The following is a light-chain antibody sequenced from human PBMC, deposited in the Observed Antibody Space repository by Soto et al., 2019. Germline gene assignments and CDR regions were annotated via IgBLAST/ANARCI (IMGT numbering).Light chain of an antibody. CDR2: AAS. CDR3: QQSYSTPYT. J-gene: IGKJ2*01. Sequence: DIQMTQSPSSLSASVGDRVTITCRASQSISSYLNWYQQKPGKAPKLLIYAASSLQSGVPSRFSGSGSETECTLTISSLQPEDFATYYCQQSYSTPYTLGPGTKVDSK. V-gene: IGKV1-39*01. CDR1: QSISSY.